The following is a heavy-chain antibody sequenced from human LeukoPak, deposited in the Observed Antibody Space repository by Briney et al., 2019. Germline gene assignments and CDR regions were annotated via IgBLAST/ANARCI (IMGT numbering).Heavy chain of an antibody. Sequence: ASVKVSCKASGYTFTSYDINWVRQATGQGLEWMGWMNPNSGNTGYAQKFQGRVTTTRNTSISTAYMELSSLRSEDTAVYYCARDGPLGIAAAGSPYYYYYGMDVWGQGTTVTVSS. CDR1: GYTFTSYD. CDR2: MNPNSGNT. J-gene: IGHJ6*02. CDR3: ARDGPLGIAAAGSPYYYYYGMDV. V-gene: IGHV1-8*01. D-gene: IGHD6-13*01.